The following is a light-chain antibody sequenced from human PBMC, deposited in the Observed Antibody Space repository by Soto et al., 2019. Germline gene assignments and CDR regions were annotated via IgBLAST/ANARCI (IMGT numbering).Light chain of an antibody. J-gene: IGLJ1*01. Sequence: QSALTQPASVSGSRGQSITISCTGTSSDVGNYNYVSWYQHHPGKAPKLMIYEVSNRPSGVSNRFSGSKSGNTASLTISGLQAEDEADYYCGSYTSSSARVFGTGTKVTVL. CDR3: GSYTSSSARV. V-gene: IGLV2-14*01. CDR2: EVS. CDR1: SSDVGNYNY.